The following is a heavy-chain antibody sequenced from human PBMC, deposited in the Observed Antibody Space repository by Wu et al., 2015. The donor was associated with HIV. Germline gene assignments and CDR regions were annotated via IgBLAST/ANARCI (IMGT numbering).Heavy chain of an antibody. J-gene: IGHJ3*02. CDR3: ARVYSSTWYDAFDM. V-gene: IGHV1-69*12. CDR1: GGTFSSFA. CDR2: IIPLFDTA. Sequence: QVQLVQSGAEVKKPGSSVKVSCKASGGTFSSFAISWVRQAPGQGLEWVGGIIPLFDTANSAQKFQGRVTITADDSTSTAYMELSSLRSEDTGMYYCARVYSSTWYDAFDMVGQGTMVTVSS. D-gene: IGHD6-13*01.